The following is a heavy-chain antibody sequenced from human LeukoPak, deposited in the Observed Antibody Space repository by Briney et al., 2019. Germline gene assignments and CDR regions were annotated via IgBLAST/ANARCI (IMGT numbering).Heavy chain of an antibody. CDR2: FYHSGST. D-gene: IGHD3-10*01. V-gene: IGHV4-38-2*01. Sequence: PSETLSLTCAVSGYSISRDYYWGWIRQPPGKGLEWIGSFYHSGSTYYKPSLKSRVTISVGTSKNQFSLKLSSVTAADTAVYYCARYILGGSGNYSYYYYYMDVWGKGTTVTVSS. J-gene: IGHJ6*03. CDR1: GYSISRDYY. CDR3: ARYILGGSGNYSYYYYYMDV.